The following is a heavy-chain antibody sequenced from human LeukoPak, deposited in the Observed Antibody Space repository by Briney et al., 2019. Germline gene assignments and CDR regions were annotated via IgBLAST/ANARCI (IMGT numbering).Heavy chain of an antibody. D-gene: IGHD3-22*01. V-gene: IGHV3-48*04. CDR2: ISSSSSTI. CDR3: AREGTYYYDSSGRFFDY. CDR1: GFTFSSYS. Sequence: GGSLRLSCAASGFTFSSYSTNWVRQAPGKGLEWVSYISSSSSTIYYADSVKGRFTISRDNAKNSLYLQMNSLRAEDTAVYYCAREGTYYYDSSGRFFDYWGQGTLVTVSS. J-gene: IGHJ4*02.